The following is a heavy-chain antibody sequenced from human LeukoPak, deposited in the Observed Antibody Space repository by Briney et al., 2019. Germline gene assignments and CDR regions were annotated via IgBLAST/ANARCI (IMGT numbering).Heavy chain of an antibody. CDR2: INQSGST. V-gene: IGHV4-34*01. CDR1: GGSFSGYY. D-gene: IGHD1-14*01. CDR3: ARDHGLDAFDI. J-gene: IGHJ3*02. Sequence: SETLSLTCDVYGGSFSGYYWSWIRQPPGKGLEWIGEINQSGSTNYNPSLKSRVTISVDTSKNQFSLKLSSVTAADTAVYYCARDHGLDAFDIWGQGTMVTVSS.